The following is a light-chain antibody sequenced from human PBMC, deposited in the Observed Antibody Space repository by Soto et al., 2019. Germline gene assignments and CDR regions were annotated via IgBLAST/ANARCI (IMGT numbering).Light chain of an antibody. CDR3: QQYNSYSYT. CDR1: QSISSW. Sequence: IQMTQSPSTLSASVGDRVTITCRASQSISSWLAWYQQKPGKAPKLLIYDASSLESGVPSRFSGSGSGTEFTLTISSLQPEDFATYYCQQYNSYSYTFGQGTKLEIK. J-gene: IGKJ2*01. V-gene: IGKV1-5*01. CDR2: DAS.